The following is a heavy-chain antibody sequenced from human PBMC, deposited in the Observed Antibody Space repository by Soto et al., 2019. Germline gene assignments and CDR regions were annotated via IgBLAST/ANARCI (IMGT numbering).Heavy chain of an antibody. CDR3: ARHMWGRTAAAGTYYYYMDV. J-gene: IGHJ6*03. CDR1: GGSISSYY. CDR2: IYYSGST. V-gene: IGHV4-59*08. Sequence: QVQLQESGPGLVKPSETLSLTCTVSGGSISSYYWSWIRQPPGKGLEWIGYIYYSGSTNYNPSLNSPITISVYKSKNQSSLKLSSVTAANTAVYYCARHMWGRTAAAGTYYYYMDVWGKGTTVTVSS. D-gene: IGHD6-13*01.